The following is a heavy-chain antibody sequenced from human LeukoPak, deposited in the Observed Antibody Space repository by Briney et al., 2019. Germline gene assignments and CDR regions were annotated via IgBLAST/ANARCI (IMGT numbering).Heavy chain of an antibody. D-gene: IGHD5-18*01. Sequence: SETLSLTCAVYGGSFSGYYWSWIRQPPGKGLEWIGEINHSGSTNYNPSLKSRVTISVDTSKNQFSLKLSSVTAADTAVYYCASRGGDSYGFFYLDYWGQGTLVTVSS. CDR3: ASRGGDSYGFFYLDY. V-gene: IGHV4-34*01. CDR1: GGSFSGYY. J-gene: IGHJ4*02. CDR2: INHSGST.